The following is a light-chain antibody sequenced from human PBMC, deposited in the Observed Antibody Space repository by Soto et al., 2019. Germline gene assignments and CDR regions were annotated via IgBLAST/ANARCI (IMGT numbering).Light chain of an antibody. CDR2: GAS. CDR1: QSVSSSY. V-gene: IGKV3-20*01. J-gene: IGKJ1*01. Sequence: EIVLTQSPGTLSLSTGERATLSCRASQSVSSSYLAWYQQKPGQAARLLIYGASSRATGIPDRFSGSGSGTDFTLTISRLEPEDFAVYYCQQYGSSPPTFGEGTKVDIK. CDR3: QQYGSSPPT.